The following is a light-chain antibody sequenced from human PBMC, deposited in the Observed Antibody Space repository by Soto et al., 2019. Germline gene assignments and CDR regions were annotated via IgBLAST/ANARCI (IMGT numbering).Light chain of an antibody. CDR2: SAS. CDR1: QRLSSNY. J-gene: IGKJ2*01. CDR3: QQSSHSPYT. Sequence: VLTQSPGTLSLSPGERDTLSCRASQRLSSNYLAWYQQRPGQAPRLLIYSASSRATGIPDRFSGSGYGTDFPLTISRLEPEDFAVYYCQQSSHSPYTFGQGTRLQIK. V-gene: IGKV3-20*01.